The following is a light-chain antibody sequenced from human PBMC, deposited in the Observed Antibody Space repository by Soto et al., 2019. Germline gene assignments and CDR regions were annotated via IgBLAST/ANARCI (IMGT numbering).Light chain of an antibody. J-gene: IGKJ3*01. CDR2: DAS. CDR1: QSISSW. CDR3: QQYNSYSRGT. V-gene: IGKV1-5*01. Sequence: EIQMTQSPSTLSASVGDRVTITCRASQSISSWLAWYQQKPGKTPRLLIYDASTLESGVPSRFSGSGSGTDFTLTISSLQPDDFATYYCQQYNSYSRGTFGPGTKVDIK.